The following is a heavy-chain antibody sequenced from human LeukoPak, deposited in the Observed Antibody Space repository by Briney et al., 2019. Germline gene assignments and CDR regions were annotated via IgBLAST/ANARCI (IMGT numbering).Heavy chain of an antibody. CDR3: ARQDDNEHGDPNCFDL. Sequence: SETLSLTCTVSGGSLTSGGYYWGWHRQPPGKELVWIANIKFSGRTFYSPSLKSRVTISVDTSKNQFSLKVTSVTAADTAVYFCARQDDNEHGDPNCFDLWDQGTLVTVSS. CDR2: IKFSGRT. CDR1: GGSLTSGGYY. J-gene: IGHJ5*02. D-gene: IGHD4-17*01. V-gene: IGHV4-39*01.